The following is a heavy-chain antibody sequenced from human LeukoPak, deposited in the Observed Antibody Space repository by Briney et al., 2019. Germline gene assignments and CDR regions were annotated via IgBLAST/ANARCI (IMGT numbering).Heavy chain of an antibody. CDR3: AKYGDYGYYYGMDV. CDR2: IYYSGST. Sequence: SETLSLTCTVSGGSISSYYWSWIRQPPGKGLEWIGYIYYSGSTNHNPSLKSRATISVDTSKNQFSLKLSSVTAADTAVYYCAKYGDYGYYYGMDVWGQGTTVTVSS. CDR1: GGSISSYY. V-gene: IGHV4-59*08. D-gene: IGHD4-17*01. J-gene: IGHJ6*02.